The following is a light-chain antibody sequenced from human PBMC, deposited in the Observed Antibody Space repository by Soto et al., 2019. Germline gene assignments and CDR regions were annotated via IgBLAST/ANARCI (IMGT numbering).Light chain of an antibody. CDR1: SSDVGGYNY. J-gene: IGLJ3*02. CDR2: EVS. Sequence: QSALTQPASVSGSPGQSITISCTGTSSDVGGYNYVSWYQQHPGKAPKLMIYEVSNRPSGVSNRFSGSKSGNTASLTISGLQAEDEGDDYCRSYTSSSTPVFGGGTNLTVL. CDR3: RSYTSSSTPV. V-gene: IGLV2-14*01.